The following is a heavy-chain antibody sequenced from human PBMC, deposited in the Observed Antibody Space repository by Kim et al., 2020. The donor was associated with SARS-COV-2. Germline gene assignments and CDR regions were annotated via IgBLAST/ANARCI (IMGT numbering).Heavy chain of an antibody. CDR3: ARAPVRGRYYFDY. V-gene: IGHV3-74*01. D-gene: IGHD3-10*01. J-gene: IGHJ4*02. Sequence: ADSVKGRFTIPRDNAKDTLYIQRNSLRAEYAAVYYCARAPVRGRYYFDYWGQGTLVTVSS.